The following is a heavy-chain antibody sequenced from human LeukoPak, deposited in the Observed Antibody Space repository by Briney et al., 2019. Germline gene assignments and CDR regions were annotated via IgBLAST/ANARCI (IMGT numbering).Heavy chain of an antibody. Sequence: GGSLRLSCAASGFTFSGFAMSWFGQAPGKGLGGVSAISGSGGSTYYADSVKGRFTISRDNSKNTLYLQMNSLRAEDTAVYYCASRNYGVFDYWGQGTLVTVSS. D-gene: IGHD4-17*01. CDR1: GFTFSGFA. CDR3: ASRNYGVFDY. CDR2: ISGSGGST. V-gene: IGHV3-23*01. J-gene: IGHJ4*02.